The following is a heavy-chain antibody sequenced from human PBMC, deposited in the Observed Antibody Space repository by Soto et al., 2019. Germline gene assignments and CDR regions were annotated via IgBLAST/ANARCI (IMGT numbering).Heavy chain of an antibody. CDR3: CDYGESGNYYYYMDV. D-gene: IGHD4-17*01. CDR1: GFTFSSYA. J-gene: IGHJ6*03. Sequence: GGSLRLSCAASGFTFSSYAMSWVRQAPGKGLEWVSAISGSGGSTYYANSVKGRFTISRDNSKNTLYLQMNSLGAEDTAVYYCCDYGESGNYYYYMDVWGKGTTVTVSS. CDR2: ISGSGGST. V-gene: IGHV3-23*01.